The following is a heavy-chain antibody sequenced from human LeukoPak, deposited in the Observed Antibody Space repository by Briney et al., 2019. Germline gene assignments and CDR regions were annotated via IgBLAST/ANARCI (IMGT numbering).Heavy chain of an antibody. V-gene: IGHV1-69*13. J-gene: IGHJ3*02. D-gene: IGHD3-22*01. Sequence: SVKVSCKASGYTFTSYDINWVRQATGQGLEWMGGIIPIFGTANYAQKFQGRVTITADESTSTAYMELSSLRAEDTAVYYCARDFLGSYYYDSSAQDAFDIWGQGTMVTVSS. CDR1: GYTFTSYD. CDR3: ARDFLGSYYYDSSAQDAFDI. CDR2: IIPIFGTA.